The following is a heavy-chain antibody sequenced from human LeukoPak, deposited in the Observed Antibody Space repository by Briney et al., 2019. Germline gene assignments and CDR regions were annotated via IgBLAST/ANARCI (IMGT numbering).Heavy chain of an antibody. V-gene: IGHV1-18*01. CDR3: ASQRRLGYCSSTSCHYSNWFDP. D-gene: IGHD2-2*01. CDR2: ISAYNGNT. J-gene: IGHJ5*02. CDR1: GYTFTSYG. Sequence: GASVKVSCKASGYTFTSYGISWGRQAPGQGLEWMGWISAYNGNTNYAQKLQGRVTMTTDTSTSTAYMELRSLRSDDTAVYYCASQRRLGYCSSTSCHYSNWFDPWGQGTLVTVSS.